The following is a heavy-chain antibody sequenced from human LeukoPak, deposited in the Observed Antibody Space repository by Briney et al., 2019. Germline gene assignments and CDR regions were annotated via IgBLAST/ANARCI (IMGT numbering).Heavy chain of an antibody. CDR1: GDSIRSYH. V-gene: IGHV4-59*08. CDR2: VYYDGST. D-gene: IGHD2-15*01. CDR3: ATYTRHCSGGTCYSIDY. J-gene: IGHJ4*02. Sequence: PSETLSLTCTVSGDSIRSYHWTRIRQPPGRRLEWIGYVYYDGSTNYNPPLKSRVAISLDTSNSQFSLKLTSVTAADTAIYYCATYTRHCSGGTCYSIDYWGQGTLVTVSS.